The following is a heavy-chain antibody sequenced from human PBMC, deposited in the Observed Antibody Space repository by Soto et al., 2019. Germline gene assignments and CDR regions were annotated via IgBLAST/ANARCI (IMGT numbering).Heavy chain of an antibody. CDR1: GYSFTTYW. D-gene: IGHD4-4*01. CDR2: INPGDSDI. J-gene: IGHJ6*02. Sequence: GESLKVSCKASGYSFTTYWIAWVLQLPGKGLEWMGIINPGDSDIRYSPSFQGQVTISADNSISTAYLQWSSLKASDTAMYYCARHEQFYYYYNGMDVWGQGTAVTVSS. V-gene: IGHV5-51*01. CDR3: ARHEQFYYYYNGMDV.